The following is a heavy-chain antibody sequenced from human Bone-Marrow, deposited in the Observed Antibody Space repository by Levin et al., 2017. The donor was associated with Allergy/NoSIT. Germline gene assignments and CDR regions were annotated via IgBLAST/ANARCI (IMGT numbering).Heavy chain of an antibody. V-gene: IGHV4-59*01. CDR3: ARAGGGDSFDY. Sequence: SETLSLTCTVSGGSISSYYWSWIRQSPGKGLEWIGYMDYSGSTNYNPSLKSRVTISVDTSKNQFSLKLSSVTAADTAVYYCARAGGGDSFDYWGQGTLVTVSS. CDR2: MDYSGST. D-gene: IGHD2-21*01. CDR1: GGSISSYY. J-gene: IGHJ4*02.